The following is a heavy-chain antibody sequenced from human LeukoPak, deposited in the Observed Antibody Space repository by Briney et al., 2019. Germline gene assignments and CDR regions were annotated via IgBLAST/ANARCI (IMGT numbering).Heavy chain of an antibody. CDR3: ARLGGGGTTFDY. V-gene: IGHV4-59*08. CDR1: GGSISGYS. Sequence: SETLSLTCTVSGGSISGYSWSWIRQPPGKGLEWIGYIYYSGITDYTPSLKSRVTISVDTSKNQFSLKLSSVTAADTAVYYCARLGGGGTTFDYWGQGTLVTVSS. J-gene: IGHJ4*02. D-gene: IGHD1-26*01. CDR2: IYYSGIT.